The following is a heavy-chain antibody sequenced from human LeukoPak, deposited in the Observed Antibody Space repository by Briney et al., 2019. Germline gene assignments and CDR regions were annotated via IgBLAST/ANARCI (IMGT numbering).Heavy chain of an antibody. J-gene: IGHJ4*02. CDR3: ARGGGSSPFFDY. CDR2: ISNSGTTI. D-gene: IGHD2-15*01. V-gene: IGHV3-48*03. CDR1: GFTFGIHE. Sequence: GGSLRLSCAASGFTFGIHEMNCVRQAPGKGLEWVSYISNSGTTIYYGDSVKGRFTISRDNTKNSLYLQMNSLRAEDTAVYYCARGGGSSPFFDYWGQGALVTVSS.